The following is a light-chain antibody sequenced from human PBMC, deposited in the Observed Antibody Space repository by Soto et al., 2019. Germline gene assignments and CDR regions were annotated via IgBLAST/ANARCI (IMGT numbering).Light chain of an antibody. J-gene: IGLJ3*02. CDR3: CSYAGSSTWV. CDR1: SSDVGSYNL. CDR2: EVS. Sequence: QSALTQPASVSGSPGQSITISCTGTSSDVGSYNLVSWYQQHPGKAPKLMIYEVSKRPSGVSNRFSGSKSGNRASLTISGLQAEDEADYYCCSYAGSSTWVFGEGTKLTVL. V-gene: IGLV2-23*02.